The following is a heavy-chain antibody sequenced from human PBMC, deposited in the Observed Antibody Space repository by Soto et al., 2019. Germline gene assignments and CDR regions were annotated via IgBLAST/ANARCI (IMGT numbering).Heavy chain of an antibody. J-gene: IGHJ5*02. CDR1: GSSISGFY. CDR2: IYATGTT. D-gene: IGHD1-1*01. CDR3: VRDGTKTLRDWFDP. Sequence: SENLSITCTFSGSSISGFYWSWIRKSAGKGLEWIGRIYATGTTDYNPSLKSRVMMSVDTSKKQFSLKLRSVTAADTAVYYCVRDGTKTLRDWFDPWGQGISVTVSS. V-gene: IGHV4-4*07.